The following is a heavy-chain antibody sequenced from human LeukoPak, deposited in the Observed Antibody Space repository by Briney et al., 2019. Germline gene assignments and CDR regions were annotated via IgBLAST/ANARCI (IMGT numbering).Heavy chain of an antibody. D-gene: IGHD3-22*01. CDR2: ISSSGSTI. CDR1: GFPFSDYY. Sequence: GGSLRLSCAASGFPFSDYYMSWIRQAPGKGLEWVSYISSSGSTIYYADSVKGRFTISRDNAKNSLYLQMNSLRAEDTAVYYCARTPANYYDSSGYSGPDYWGQGTLVTVSS. J-gene: IGHJ4*02. CDR3: ARTPANYYDSSGYSGPDY. V-gene: IGHV3-11*01.